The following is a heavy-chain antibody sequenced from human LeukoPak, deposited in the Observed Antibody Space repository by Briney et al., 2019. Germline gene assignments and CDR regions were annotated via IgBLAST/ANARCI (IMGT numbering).Heavy chain of an antibody. CDR1: GFTFSNYA. CDR2: ISGSADNT. V-gene: IGHV3-23*01. D-gene: IGHD3-9*01. J-gene: IGHJ4*02. Sequence: GGSLRLSCAASGFTFSNYAMSWVRQAPGRGLEWLSAISGSADNTYYADSVKGLFTVSRDNSKNTLYLQMNSLRAEDTAVYYCATLVFDSSGYSYFDYWGPGTLVTVSS. CDR3: ATLVFDSSGYSYFDY.